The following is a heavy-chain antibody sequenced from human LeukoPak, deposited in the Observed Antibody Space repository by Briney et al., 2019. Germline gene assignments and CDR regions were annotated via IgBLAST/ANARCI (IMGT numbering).Heavy chain of an antibody. CDR1: GGSISSSSYY. V-gene: IGHV4-39*07. CDR3: ARCLGFLIGSSWYPDAFDI. Sequence: KPSETLSLTCTVSGGSISSSSYYWGWIRQPPGKGLEWIGVYHVGTTDYDPSLKSRVTISVDRSKNQMSLKLSSVTAADTAVYYCARCLGFLIGSSWYPDAFDIWGQGTMVTVSS. J-gene: IGHJ3*02. D-gene: IGHD6-13*01. CDR2: VYHVGTT.